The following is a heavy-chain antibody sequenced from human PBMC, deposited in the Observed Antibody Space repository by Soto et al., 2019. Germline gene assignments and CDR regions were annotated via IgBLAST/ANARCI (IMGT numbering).Heavy chain of an antibody. J-gene: IGHJ6*02. Sequence: VHLVQSGAEVKKPGSSVKVSCKVSGGTFSSYAILGVRQAPEQGLAWMGGIIHIFGTANYAQKFQGRVTITAEKSTSTAYMELRSLRSEDTAGYYCASREGYCSSTSCYRPNFYHYYGMDVWGQGTTVTASS. D-gene: IGHD2-2*01. V-gene: IGHV1-69*06. CDR1: GGTFSSYA. CDR2: IIHIFGTA. CDR3: ASREGYCSSTSCYRPNFYHYYGMDV.